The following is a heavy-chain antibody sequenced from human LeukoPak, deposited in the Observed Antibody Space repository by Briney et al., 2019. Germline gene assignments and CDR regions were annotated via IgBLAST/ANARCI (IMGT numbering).Heavy chain of an antibody. Sequence: VASVKVSCKASGYTFTGYYMHWVRTAPGQELAWMGWINPNSGGTNYAQKFQGRVTMTRDTSISTAYMELSRLRSDDTAVYYCARGPRADYYYGMDVWGQGTTVTVSS. CDR2: INPNSGGT. CDR3: ARGPRADYYYGMDV. CDR1: GYTFTGYY. J-gene: IGHJ6*02. V-gene: IGHV1-2*02.